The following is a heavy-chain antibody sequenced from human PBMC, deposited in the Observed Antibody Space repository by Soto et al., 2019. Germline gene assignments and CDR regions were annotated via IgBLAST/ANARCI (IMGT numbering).Heavy chain of an antibody. D-gene: IGHD3-3*01. CDR2: ISSSSSYI. Sequence: GGSLRLSCAASGFTFSSYSMNWVRQAPGKGLEWVSSISSSSSYIYYADSVKGRFTISRDNAKNSLYLQMNSLRAEDTAVYHCARDYYDFWSAKSYWGQGTLVTVSS. V-gene: IGHV3-21*01. J-gene: IGHJ4*02. CDR3: ARDYYDFWSAKSY. CDR1: GFTFSSYS.